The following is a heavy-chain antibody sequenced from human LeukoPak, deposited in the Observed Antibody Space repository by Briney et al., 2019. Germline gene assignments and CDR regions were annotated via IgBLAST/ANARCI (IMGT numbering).Heavy chain of an antibody. D-gene: IGHD3-22*01. Sequence: GGSLRLSCAASEFSVNTNYMSWVRQAPGKGLEWVAVIYKGDGTNYADSVKGRFTISTDNSKNTMYLQMSSLRTEDTAVYYCAGDGHDGSGYYFGDHWGQGTLVTVSS. CDR1: EFSVNTNY. CDR3: AGDGHDGSGYYFGDH. V-gene: IGHV3-66*02. CDR2: IYKGDGT. J-gene: IGHJ4*02.